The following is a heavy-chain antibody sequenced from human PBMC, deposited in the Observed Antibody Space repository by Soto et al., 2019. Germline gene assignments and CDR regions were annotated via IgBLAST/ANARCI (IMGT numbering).Heavy chain of an antibody. CDR3: ARDGGDCGYRLAYYYYIGMDV. V-gene: IGHV1-3*04. CDR1: GYGFSSYA. CDR2: INIGSGNT. J-gene: IGHJ6*02. Sequence: ASVKVSCKASGYGFSSYAMHWVRQAPGQRLEWMGWINIGSGNTEYSQNFQDRITITRDTSASTVYMELSGLRSEDTAVYYCARDGGDCGYRLAYYYYIGMDVWC. D-gene: IGHD2-21*02.